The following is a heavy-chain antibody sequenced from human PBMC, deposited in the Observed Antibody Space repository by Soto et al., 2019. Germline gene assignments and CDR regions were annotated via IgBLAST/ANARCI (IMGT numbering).Heavy chain of an antibody. V-gene: IGHV2-26*01. J-gene: IGHJ4*02. CDR2: IFSNDEK. D-gene: IGHD3-10*01. Sequence: KSGPTLVNPTETLTLTCTVSGFSLSNARMGVSWIRQPPGKALEWLAHIFSNDEKSYSTSLKSRLTISKDTSKSQVVLTMTNMDPVDTATYYCAQRLDYGSGSYSFDYWGQGTLVTVSS. CDR3: AQRLDYGSGSYSFDY. CDR1: GFSLSNARMG.